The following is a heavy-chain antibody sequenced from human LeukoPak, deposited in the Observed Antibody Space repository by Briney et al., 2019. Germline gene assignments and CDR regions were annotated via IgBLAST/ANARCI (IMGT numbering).Heavy chain of an antibody. J-gene: IGHJ6*03. CDR1: GFTVSSNS. V-gene: IGHV3-66*03. CDR3: AAPAWGLYYYYMDV. CDR2: IYSDNT. D-gene: IGHD3-16*01. Sequence: GGSLRLSCTVSGFTVSSNSMSWVRQAPGKGLEWVSFIYSDNTHYSDSVKGRFTISRDNSKNTLYLQMNSLRAEDTAVYYCAAPAWGLYYYYMDVWGKGTTVTISS.